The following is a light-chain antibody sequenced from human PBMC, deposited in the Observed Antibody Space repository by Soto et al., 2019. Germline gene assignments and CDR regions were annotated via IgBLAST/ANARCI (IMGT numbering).Light chain of an antibody. CDR1: SSNIGSNY. CDR2: SID. V-gene: IGLV1-47*02. Sequence: QSVLTQPPSASGTPGQRVTISCSGSSSNIGSNYVYWYQQLPGTAPKLLIYSIDQWPSGVPDRFSSSKSGTSASLAISGLRSEDEADYYCAAWDDSLTGVVFGGGTKLTVL. CDR3: AAWDDSLTGVV. J-gene: IGLJ3*02.